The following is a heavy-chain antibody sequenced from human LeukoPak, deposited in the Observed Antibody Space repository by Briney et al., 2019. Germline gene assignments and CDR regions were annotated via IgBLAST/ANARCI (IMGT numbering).Heavy chain of an antibody. Sequence: GGSLRLSCAASGFTFSSYSMNWVRQAPGRGREWVSSISSSSSYIYYADSVKGRFTISRDNAKNSLYLQMNSLRAEDTAVYYCAITYSSGWDFDYWGQGTLVTVSS. CDR3: AITYSSGWDFDY. CDR2: ISSSSSYI. D-gene: IGHD6-19*01. CDR1: GFTFSSYS. J-gene: IGHJ4*02. V-gene: IGHV3-21*01.